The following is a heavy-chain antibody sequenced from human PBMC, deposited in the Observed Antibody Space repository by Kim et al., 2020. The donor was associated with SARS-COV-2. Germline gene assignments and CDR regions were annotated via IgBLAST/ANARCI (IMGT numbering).Heavy chain of an antibody. CDR2: ISWNSGSI. Sequence: GGSLRLSCAASGFTFDDYAMHWVRQAPGKGLEWVSGISWNSGSIGYADSVKGRFTISRDNAKNSLYLQMNSLRAEDTALYYCATLTSYGYEAFDYWGQGTLVTVSS. CDR1: GFTFDDYA. D-gene: IGHD5-18*01. V-gene: IGHV3-9*01. J-gene: IGHJ4*02. CDR3: ATLTSYGYEAFDY.